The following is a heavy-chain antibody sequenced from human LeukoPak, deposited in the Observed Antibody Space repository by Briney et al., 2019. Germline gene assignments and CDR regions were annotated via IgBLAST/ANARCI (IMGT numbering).Heavy chain of an antibody. CDR2: IYYSGST. CDR1: GGSISSGGYY. J-gene: IGHJ5*02. D-gene: IGHD6-13*01. CDR3: ARDDQQQGSFDP. Sequence: ASETLSLTCTVSGGSISSGGYYWSWIRQHPGKGLEWIGYIYYSGSTYYNPSLKSRVTISVDTSKNQFSLKLSSVTAADTAVYYCARDDQQQGSFDPWGQGTLVTASS. V-gene: IGHV4-31*03.